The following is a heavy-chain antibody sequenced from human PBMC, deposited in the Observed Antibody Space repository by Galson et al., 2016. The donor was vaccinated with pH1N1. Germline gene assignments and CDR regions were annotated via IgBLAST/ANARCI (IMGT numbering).Heavy chain of an antibody. CDR2: IYASEISSTGIT. Sequence: SETLSLTCTVSGRSISNYYWSWIRQPAAKGLEWIGRIYASEISSTGITNYNPSLKSRVTMSLDTSKNQFSLKLGSVTAADTAVYFCASVRLGRGVDYWGQGTLVTVSS. J-gene: IGHJ4*02. V-gene: IGHV4-4*07. D-gene: IGHD3-10*01. CDR3: ASVRLGRGVDY. CDR1: GRSISNYY.